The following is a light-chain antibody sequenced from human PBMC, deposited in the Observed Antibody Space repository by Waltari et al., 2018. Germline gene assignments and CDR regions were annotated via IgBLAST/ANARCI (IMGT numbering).Light chain of an antibody. CDR2: TAS. Sequence: IQLTQSPSSLSASVGDSVPITCRASQDIGTSLAWVQQKPGRAPDLLIYTASTLQSGVPSRFSGSGSGTHFTLTIGSLHPEDFATYFCQQVNSYPRTFGQGTRLEIK. CDR3: QQVNSYPRT. J-gene: IGKJ5*01. V-gene: IGKV1-9*01. CDR1: QDIGTS.